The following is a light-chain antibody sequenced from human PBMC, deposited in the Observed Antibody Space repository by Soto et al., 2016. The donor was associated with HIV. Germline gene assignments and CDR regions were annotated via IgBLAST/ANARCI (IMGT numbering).Light chain of an antibody. Sequence: SGLTQDPTVSVALGQTVRITCQGDILRSYYASWYQQKPGQAPVLVMYGNNNRPSGIPARYSGSSSGNPASLTITGARAEDEADYYCHSRNTTENHNYVFGTGTKVTVL. V-gene: IGLV3-19*01. J-gene: IGLJ1*01. CDR3: HSRNTTENHNYV. CDR2: GNN. CDR1: ILRSYY.